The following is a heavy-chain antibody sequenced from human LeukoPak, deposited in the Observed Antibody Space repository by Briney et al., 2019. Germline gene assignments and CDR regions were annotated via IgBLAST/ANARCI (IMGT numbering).Heavy chain of an antibody. J-gene: IGHJ4*02. CDR1: GGSFSGYY. CDR2: INHSGST. V-gene: IGHV4-34*01. Sequence: KPSETLSLTCAVYGGSFSGYYWSWNRQPPGRGLEWIGEINHSGSTNYNPSLKSRVTISVDTSKNQFSLKLSSVTAADTAVYYCARVGPGEPFDYWGQGTLVTVSS. D-gene: IGHD4-17*01. CDR3: ARVGPGEPFDY.